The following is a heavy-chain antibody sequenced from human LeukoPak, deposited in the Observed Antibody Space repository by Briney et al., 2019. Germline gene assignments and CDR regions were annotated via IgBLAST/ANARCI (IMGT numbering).Heavy chain of an antibody. Sequence: AGGSLRLSCAASGYTFSGSAMHWVRQASGKGLEWVGRIRSKANSYATAYAASVKGRFTISRDDSKNTAYLQMNCLKTEDTAVYYCTRRQDGPYSGYDSFYWGQGTLVTVSS. J-gene: IGHJ4*02. CDR1: GYTFSGSA. V-gene: IGHV3-73*01. CDR3: TRRQDGPYSGYDSFY. D-gene: IGHD5-12*01. CDR2: IRSKANSYAT.